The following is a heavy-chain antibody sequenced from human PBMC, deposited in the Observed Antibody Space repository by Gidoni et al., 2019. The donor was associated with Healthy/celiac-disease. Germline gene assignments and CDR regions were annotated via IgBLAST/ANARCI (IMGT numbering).Heavy chain of an antibody. V-gene: IGHV3-7*01. D-gene: IGHD2-15*01. CDR2: IKQDGSEK. CDR1: GFTFRIYW. J-gene: IGHJ5*02. Sequence: VPLVESGGGLVQPGGSLRLSCAASGFTFRIYWMSWVRQAPGKGLEWVANIKQDGSEKYYVVSVKGRFTISRDNAKNSLYLQMNSLRAEDTAVYYCARDLLGYCSGGSCYSDNWFDPWGQGTLVTVSS. CDR3: ARDLLGYCSGGSCYSDNWFDP.